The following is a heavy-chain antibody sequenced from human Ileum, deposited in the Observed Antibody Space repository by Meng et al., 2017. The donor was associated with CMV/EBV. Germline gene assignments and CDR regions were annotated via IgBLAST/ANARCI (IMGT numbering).Heavy chain of an antibody. CDR3: TKEGYVVVREGWGMDV. V-gene: IGHV3-23*01. CDR2: ITTNGRNA. CDR1: GFTFNNYV. Sequence: GESLKISCAASGFTFNNYVMSWVRQAPGMGLEWVSSITTNGRNAYYADSVKGRFTLSRDNSKSTLYLQMNSLRAEDTAVYYCTKEGYVVVREGWGMDVWGQGNTVNGAS. J-gene: IGHJ6*02. D-gene: IGHD2-21*01.